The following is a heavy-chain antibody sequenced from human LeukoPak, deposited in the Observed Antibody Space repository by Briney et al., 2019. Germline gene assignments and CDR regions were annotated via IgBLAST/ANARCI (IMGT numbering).Heavy chain of an antibody. CDR3: ARADYDSSGYYSPWFDP. V-gene: IGHV4-31*03. Sequence: PSQTLSLTCTVSGGSISSGGYYWSWIRQHPGKGLEWIGYIYYSGGTYYNPSLKSRVTISVDTSKNQFSLKLSSVTAADTAVYYCARADYDSSGYYSPWFDPWGQGTLVTVSS. CDR2: IYYSGGT. D-gene: IGHD3-22*01. CDR1: GGSISSGGYY. J-gene: IGHJ5*02.